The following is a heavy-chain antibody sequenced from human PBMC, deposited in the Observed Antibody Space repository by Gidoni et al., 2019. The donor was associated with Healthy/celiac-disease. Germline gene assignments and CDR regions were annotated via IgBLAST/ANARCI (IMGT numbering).Heavy chain of an antibody. J-gene: IGHJ3*02. V-gene: IGHV3-48*03. D-gene: IGHD6-19*01. Sequence: EVQLVESGGGVVQPGGSLRLSCAASGFTFRSYEMNWVRQAPGKGLEWVSYISSSGSTIYYADSVKGRFTISRDNAKNSLYLQMNSLRAEDTAVYYCARGYSSGWYGLGAFDIWGQGTMVTVSS. CDR1: GFTFRSYE. CDR2: ISSSGSTI. CDR3: ARGYSSGWYGLGAFDI.